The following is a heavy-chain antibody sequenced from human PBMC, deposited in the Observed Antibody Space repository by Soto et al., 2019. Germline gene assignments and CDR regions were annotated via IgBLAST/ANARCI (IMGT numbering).Heavy chain of an antibody. CDR2: INHSGST. V-gene: IGHV4-34*01. CDR1: CGSFSGYY. D-gene: IGHD3-16*01. J-gene: IGHJ6*04. Sequence: PSETLSLTCSVYCGSFSGYYWSWIRQPPGKGLEWIGEINHSGSTNYNPSLKSRVTISVDTSKNQFPLKLTSVTAAETAVYYCARGPRMRTFPLGYYYGMDVGGKGTMVTVSS. CDR3: ARGPRMRTFPLGYYYGMDV.